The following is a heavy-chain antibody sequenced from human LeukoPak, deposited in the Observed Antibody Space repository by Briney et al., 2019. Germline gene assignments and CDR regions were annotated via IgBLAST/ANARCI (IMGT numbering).Heavy chain of an antibody. Sequence: PSETLSLTCTLSVGSISISSYYWGWIRQPPGKGLEWIGSIYYSGSTYYNPSLKSRVTISVDTSKNQFSLKLSSVTAADTAVYYCARERGRGTEPGAFHFDYWGQGTLVTVSS. V-gene: IGHV4-39*07. D-gene: IGHD1-26*01. CDR1: VGSISISSYY. J-gene: IGHJ4*02. CDR3: ARERGRGTEPGAFHFDY. CDR2: IYYSGST.